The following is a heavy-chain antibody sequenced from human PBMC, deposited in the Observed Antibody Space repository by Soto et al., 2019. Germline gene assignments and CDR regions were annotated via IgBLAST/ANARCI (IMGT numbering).Heavy chain of an antibody. D-gene: IGHD3-22*01. CDR3: ARVPSCYYDSSGYSPYGMDV. V-gene: IGHV1-18*04. CDR2: ISAYNGNT. Sequence: QVPLVQSGAEVKKPGASVKVSCKASGYTFTSYGISWVRQAPGQGLEWMGWISAYNGNTNYAQKLQGRVTMTTDTSTSTAYMELRSLRSDDTAVYYCARVPSCYYDSSGYSPYGMDVWGQGTTVTVSS. J-gene: IGHJ6*02. CDR1: GYTFTSYG.